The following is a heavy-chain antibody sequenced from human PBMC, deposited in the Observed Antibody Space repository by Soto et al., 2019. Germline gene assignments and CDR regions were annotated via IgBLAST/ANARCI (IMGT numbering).Heavy chain of an antibody. V-gene: IGHV1-46*03. CDR1: GYTFTSYY. J-gene: IGHJ6*04. CDR3: GRGLFAGDG. CDR2: INPNGGST. Sequence: QVQLVQSGAEVKKPGASVKVSCKASGYTFTSYYIHWVRQAPGQGLEWMGIINPNGGSTNYAQKFHGRVTLTRETSTSTVYMDLSSLRSEDTAVYYCGRGLFAGDGWGKGTSVTVSS.